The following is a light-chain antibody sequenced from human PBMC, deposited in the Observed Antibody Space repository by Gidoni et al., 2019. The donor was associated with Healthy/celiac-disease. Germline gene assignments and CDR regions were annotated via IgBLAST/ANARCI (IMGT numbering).Light chain of an antibody. CDR3: QQRSNWPPYMYT. V-gene: IGKV3-11*01. J-gene: IGKJ2*01. Sequence: DIVLTQSPATLSLSPGERATLSCRASQSVSSYLAWYQQKPGQAPRLLIYDASNRATGIPARFSGSGSGTDFTLTISSLEPEDLAVYYCQQRSNWPPYMYTFGQGTKLEIK. CDR1: QSVSSY. CDR2: DAS.